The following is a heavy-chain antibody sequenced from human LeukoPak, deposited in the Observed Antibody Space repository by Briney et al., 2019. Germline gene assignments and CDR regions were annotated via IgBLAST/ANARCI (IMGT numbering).Heavy chain of an antibody. D-gene: IGHD2-2*01. CDR1: GASISSLY. CDR2: ISNSGSS. CDR3: ARGGGCRSTSCDFDH. J-gene: IGHJ4*02. V-gene: IGHV4-59*11. Sequence: SETLSLTCTVSGASISSLYWNWIRQPPGKGLEWIGYISNSGSSSYNPSLNSRVTISIDTSKNQFSLNLNSVTAADTAVYYCARGGGCRSTSCDFDHWGQGTLVTVSS.